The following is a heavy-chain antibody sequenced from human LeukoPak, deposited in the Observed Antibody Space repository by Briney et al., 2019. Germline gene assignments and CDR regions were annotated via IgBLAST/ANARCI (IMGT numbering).Heavy chain of an antibody. CDR2: ISGSGGST. D-gene: IGHD3-22*01. V-gene: IGHV3-23*01. J-gene: IGHJ3*02. CDR1: GFTFSSYA. CDR3: AKEGYYDSSGYYSNGFDI. Sequence: GGSLRLSCAASGFTFSSYAMSWVRQAPGKGLEWVSAISGSGGSTYYADSVKGRFTISRDNSKNTLYLQMNSLRAEDTAVYYCAKEGYYDSSGYYSNGFDIWGQGTMVTVSS.